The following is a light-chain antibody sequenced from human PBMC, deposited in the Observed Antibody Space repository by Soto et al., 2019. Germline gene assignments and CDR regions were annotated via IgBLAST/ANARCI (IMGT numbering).Light chain of an antibody. CDR3: SATDDSLSGPV. CDR1: SSNVETNY. V-gene: IGLV1-47*02. J-gene: IGLJ2*01. CDR2: SND. Sequence: SVLTQPPSASGTPGQRVTISCSGSSSNVETNYVYWYQQLPGMAPKLLIYSNDQRPSGVPDRFSASKSGTSASLAISGLRSEDEADYYCSATDDSLSGPVFGGGTKLTVL.